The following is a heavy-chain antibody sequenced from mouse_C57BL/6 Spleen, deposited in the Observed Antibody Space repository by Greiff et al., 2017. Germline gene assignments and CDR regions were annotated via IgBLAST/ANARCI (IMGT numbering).Heavy chain of an antibody. CDR1: GYTFTSYG. CDR3: ARISDYGYAMDY. D-gene: IGHD2-13*01. J-gene: IGHJ4*01. CDR2: IYPRSGNT. Sequence: QVQLKQSGAELARPGASVKLSCKASGYTFTSYGISWVKQRTGQGLEWIGEIYPRSGNTYYNEKFKGKATLTADKSSSTAYMELRSLTSEDSAVYFCARISDYGYAMDYWGQGTSVTVSS. V-gene: IGHV1-81*01.